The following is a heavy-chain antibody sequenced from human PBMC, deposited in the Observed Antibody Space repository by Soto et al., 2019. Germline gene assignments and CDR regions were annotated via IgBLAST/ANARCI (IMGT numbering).Heavy chain of an antibody. V-gene: IGHV1-46*01. CDR2: INPNGGST. CDR1: GYTFSSYY. J-gene: IGHJ6*02. Sequence: ASVKVSCKASGYTFSSYYIRWVRQAPGQGLEWIGIINPNGGSTNYAQNFKGRLTVTRDTSTATVYMDLSSLRSDDTAVYYCARDLPITIFGVVTITKNYYYYGMDVWGQGTTVTVSS. CDR3: ARDLPITIFGVVTITKNYYYYGMDV. D-gene: IGHD3-3*01.